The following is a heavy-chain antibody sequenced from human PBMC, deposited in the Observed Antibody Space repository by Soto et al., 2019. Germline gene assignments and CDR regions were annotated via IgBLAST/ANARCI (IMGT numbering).Heavy chain of an antibody. V-gene: IGHV1-69*01. Sequence: QVQLVQSGAEVKKPGSSVKVSCKASGGTFSSYAISWVRQAPGQGLEWMGGIIPIFGTANYAQKFQGRVTITADESTSTAYRELSSLRSEDTALYYCARLDSTRNPKYYYGSGSYYSWFDPWGQGTLVTVSS. J-gene: IGHJ5*02. CDR2: IIPIFGTA. D-gene: IGHD3-10*01. CDR3: ARLDSTRNPKYYYGSGSYYSWFDP. CDR1: GGTFSSYA.